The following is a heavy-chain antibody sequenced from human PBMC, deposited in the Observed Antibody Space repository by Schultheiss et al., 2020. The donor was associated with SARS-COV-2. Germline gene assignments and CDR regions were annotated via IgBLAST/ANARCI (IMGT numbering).Heavy chain of an antibody. CDR1: GGSISSYY. Sequence: SETLSLTCTVSGGSISSYYWSWIRQHPGKGLEWIGSIYYSGTTNYNPSLKSRVTISLDTSENQFSLMLSSVTTADTAVYYCARYYDFWSGLDYWGRGTLVTVSS. V-gene: IGHV4-59*01. J-gene: IGHJ4*02. D-gene: IGHD3-3*01. CDR3: ARYYDFWSGLDY. CDR2: IYYSGTT.